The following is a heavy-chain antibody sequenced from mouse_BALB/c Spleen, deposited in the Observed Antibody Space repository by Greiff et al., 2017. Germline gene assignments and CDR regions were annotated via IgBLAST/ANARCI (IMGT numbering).Heavy chain of an antibody. Sequence: VQLVESGAELARPGASVKLSCKASGYTFTSYWMQWVKQRPGQGLEWIGAIYPGDGDTRYTQKFKGKATLTADKSSSTAYMQLSSLASEDSAVYYCAAIYYYGSRAHYFDYWGQGTTLTVSS. J-gene: IGHJ2*01. CDR2: IYPGDGDT. V-gene: IGHV1-87*01. CDR3: AAIYYYGSRAHYFDY. D-gene: IGHD1-1*01. CDR1: GYTFTSYW.